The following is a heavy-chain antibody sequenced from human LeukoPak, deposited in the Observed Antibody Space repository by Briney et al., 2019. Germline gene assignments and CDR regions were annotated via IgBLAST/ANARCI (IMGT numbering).Heavy chain of an antibody. D-gene: IGHD3-9*01. CDR3: ARVMEYFDWLRGAHYYMDV. CDR1: GGSISSGSYY. J-gene: IGHJ6*03. Sequence: SQTLSLTCTVSGGSISSGSYYWSWIRQPAGKGLEWIGRIDTSGSTNYNPSLKSRVTMSADTSKKQFSLKLRSVTAADTAVYYCARVMEYFDWLRGAHYYMDVWGKGTTVTISS. CDR2: IDTSGST. V-gene: IGHV4-61*02.